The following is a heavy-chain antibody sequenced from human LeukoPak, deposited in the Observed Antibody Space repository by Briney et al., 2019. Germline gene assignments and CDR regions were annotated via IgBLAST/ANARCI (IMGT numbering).Heavy chain of an antibody. CDR1: GDSISSSAYY. J-gene: IGHJ4*02. V-gene: IGHV4-39*01. Sequence: SETLSLTCTVFGDSISSSAYYWGWIRQPPGKGLEWIGSIYYSGSTYYNPSLRSRVTISVDTSKNQFSLRLSSVTAADRAVYYCARQVGHTALDYWGQGSQVTVSS. D-gene: IGHD5-18*01. CDR3: ARQVGHTALDY. CDR2: IYYSGST.